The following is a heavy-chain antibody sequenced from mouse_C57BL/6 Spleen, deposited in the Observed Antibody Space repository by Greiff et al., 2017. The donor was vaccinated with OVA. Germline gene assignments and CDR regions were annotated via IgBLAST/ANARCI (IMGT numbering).Heavy chain of an antibody. D-gene: IGHD3-2*02. V-gene: IGHV1-80*01. CDR2: IYPGDGDT. CDR1: GYAFSSYW. CDR3: APQAIGFAY. Sequence: QVQLQQSGAELVKPGASVKISCKASGYAFSSYWMNWVKPRPGKGLEWIGQIYPGDGDTNYTGKFKGKATLTADKSSSAAYMQLSSLTSEDSAVYFCAPQAIGFAYWGQGTLVTVSA. J-gene: IGHJ3*01.